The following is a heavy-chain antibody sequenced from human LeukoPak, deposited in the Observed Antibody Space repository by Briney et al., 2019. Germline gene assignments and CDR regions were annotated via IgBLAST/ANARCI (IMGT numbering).Heavy chain of an antibody. Sequence: GGSLRLSCAASGFTFSSYSMNWVRQAPGKGLEWVSSIGSSSSYIYYADSVKGRFTISRDNAKNSLYLQMNSLRAEDTAVYYCARDQAYYDSSGYYVDYWGQGTLVTVSS. J-gene: IGHJ4*02. CDR1: GFTFSSYS. CDR2: IGSSSSYI. D-gene: IGHD3-22*01. CDR3: ARDQAYYDSSGYYVDY. V-gene: IGHV3-21*01.